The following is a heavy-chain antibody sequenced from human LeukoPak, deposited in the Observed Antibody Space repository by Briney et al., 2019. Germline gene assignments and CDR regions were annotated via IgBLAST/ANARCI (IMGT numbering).Heavy chain of an antibody. D-gene: IGHD3-22*01. CDR3: ARDGYYDSSGYYYPLFDY. V-gene: IGHV1-2*02. CDR1: GHTFTGYY. Sequence: WASVKVSCKASGHTFTGYYMHWVRQAPGQGLEWMGWINPNSGGTNYAQKFQGRVTMTRDTSISTAYMELSRLRSDDTAVYYCARDGYYDSSGYYYPLFDYWGQGTLVTVSS. CDR2: INPNSGGT. J-gene: IGHJ4*02.